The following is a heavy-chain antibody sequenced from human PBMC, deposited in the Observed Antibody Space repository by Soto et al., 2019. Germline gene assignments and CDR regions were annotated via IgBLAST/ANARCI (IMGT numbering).Heavy chain of an antibody. V-gene: IGHV1-18*01. J-gene: IGHJ4*02. CDR3: ARAGIAAAGTLDY. CDR2: ISANNGTT. CDR1: GGTFSSYA. Sequence: ASVKVSCKASGGTFSSYAISWVRQAPGQGLEWMGWISANNGTTNYAQKSQGRVTMTTDTSTSTAYMELRSLRSDDTAVYYCARAGIAAAGTLDYWGQGTLVTVSS. D-gene: IGHD6-13*01.